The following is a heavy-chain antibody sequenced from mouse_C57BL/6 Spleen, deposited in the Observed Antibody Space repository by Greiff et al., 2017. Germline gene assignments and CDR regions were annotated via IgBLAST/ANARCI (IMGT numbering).Heavy chain of an antibody. V-gene: IGHV1-69*01. CDR3: ARSGYSNYFDY. D-gene: IGHD2-5*01. J-gene: IGHJ2*01. CDR2: IDPSDSYT. CDR1: RYTFTSYW. Sequence: QVQLQQPGAELVMPGASVKLSCKASRYTFTSYWMHWVKQRPGQGLEWIGEIDPSDSYTKYNQKFKGKSTLTVDKASSTAYMQLSSLTSEDSAVYYCARSGYSNYFDYWGQGTTLTVSS.